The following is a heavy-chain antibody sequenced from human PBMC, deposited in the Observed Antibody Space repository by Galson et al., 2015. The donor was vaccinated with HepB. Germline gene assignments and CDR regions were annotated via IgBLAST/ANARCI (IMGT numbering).Heavy chain of an antibody. D-gene: IGHD2-2*01. CDR3: TKEKRYPYYGLDV. Sequence: SLRLSCAASGFTFSNAWMTWVRQAPGKGLEWVGRIKSKTDGGTTDYAAPVIGRFTISRDDSKNALYLQVNSLKTEDTGVYYCTKEKRYPYYGLDVWGQGTTVTVSS. CDR1: GFTFSNAW. CDR2: IKSKTDGGTT. V-gene: IGHV3-15*01. J-gene: IGHJ6*02.